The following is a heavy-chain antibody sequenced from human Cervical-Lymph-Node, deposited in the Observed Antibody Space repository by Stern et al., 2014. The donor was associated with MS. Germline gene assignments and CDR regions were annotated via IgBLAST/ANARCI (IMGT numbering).Heavy chain of an antibody. CDR2: IYYSGST. J-gene: IGHJ4*02. CDR1: GGSISSSSYY. V-gene: IGHV4-39*01. CDR3: ARHRSSGYSYGHDY. D-gene: IGHD5-18*01. Sequence: VQLVESGPGLVKPSETLSLTCTVSGGSISSSSYYWGWIRQPPGKGLEWIGSIYYSGSTYYNPSLKSRVTLSVDTSTNQFSLQRSCVTAADTAVYYCARHRSSGYSYGHDYWGQGTLVTVSS.